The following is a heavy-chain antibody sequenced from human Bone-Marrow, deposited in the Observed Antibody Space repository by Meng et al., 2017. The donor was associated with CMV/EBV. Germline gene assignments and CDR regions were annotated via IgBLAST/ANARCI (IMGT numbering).Heavy chain of an antibody. D-gene: IGHD1-14*01. CDR3: ARNHGKSDFDY. V-gene: IGHV4-4*02. J-gene: IGHJ4*02. Sequence: CAVFGGSSSGRDWWTWVRQPPGKGLEWIGEISHSGSTNYTPSLKSRVTISVDKSKNQFSLKVSSVTAADTAVYYCARNHGKSDFDYWGQGTLVTVSS. CDR1: GGSSSGRDW. CDR2: ISHSGST.